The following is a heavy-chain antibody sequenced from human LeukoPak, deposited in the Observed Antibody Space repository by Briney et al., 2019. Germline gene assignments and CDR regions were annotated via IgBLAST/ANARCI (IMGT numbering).Heavy chain of an antibody. CDR1: GGTFSSYA. D-gene: IGHD6-13*01. Sequence: GASVKVSFKASGGTFSSYAISWVRQAPGQGLEWMGGIIPIFGTANYAQNFQGRVTITADESTSTAYMELSSLRSEDTAVYYCARDRGVGIAAAGQTYYYYYGMDVWGKGTTVTVSS. CDR3: ARDRGVGIAAAGQTYYYYYGMDV. CDR2: IIPIFGTA. J-gene: IGHJ6*04. V-gene: IGHV1-69*13.